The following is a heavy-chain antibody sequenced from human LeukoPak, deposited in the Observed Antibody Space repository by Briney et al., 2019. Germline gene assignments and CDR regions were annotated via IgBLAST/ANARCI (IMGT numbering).Heavy chain of an antibody. CDR2: MYYSGST. V-gene: IGHV4-30-4*08. J-gene: IGHJ5*02. Sequence: SETLSLTCTVSGGSIYTGDYYWAWIRQPPGKGLEWIAYMYYSGSTYYNPSLKSRVTMSADTSKNQLSLKLSSVTAADTAVYYCARPYYYDSRIDPWGQGILVTVSS. D-gene: IGHD3-22*01. CDR1: GGSIYTGDYY. CDR3: ARPYYYDSRIDP.